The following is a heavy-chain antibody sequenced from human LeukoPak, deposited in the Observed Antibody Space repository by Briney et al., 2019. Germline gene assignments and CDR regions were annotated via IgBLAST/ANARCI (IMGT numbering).Heavy chain of an antibody. J-gene: IGHJ4*02. CDR3: ARGSGYSGANY. Sequence: PSETLSLTCAVYGGSFSGYYWSWIRQPPGKGLEWIGEINHSGSTNYNPSLKSRVTISVDTSKNQFSLKLSSVTAADTAVYYCARGSGYSGANYWGQGTLVTVSS. D-gene: IGHD2-15*01. V-gene: IGHV4-34*01. CDR1: GGSFSGYY. CDR2: INHSGST.